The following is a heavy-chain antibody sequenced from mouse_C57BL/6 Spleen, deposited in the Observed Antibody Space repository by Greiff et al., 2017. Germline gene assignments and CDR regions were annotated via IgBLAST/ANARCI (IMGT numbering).Heavy chain of an antibody. J-gene: IGHJ1*03. V-gene: IGHV1-20*01. Sequence: EVQLQQSGPELVKPGDSVKISCKASGYSFTGYFMNWVMQSHGKSLEWIGRINPYNGDTFYNQKLKGKATLTVDKSSSTAHMELRSLTSEDSAVYYCARMGGSSHWYFDVWGTGTTVTVSS. CDR3: ARMGGSSHWYFDV. D-gene: IGHD1-1*01. CDR1: GYSFTGYF. CDR2: INPYNGDT.